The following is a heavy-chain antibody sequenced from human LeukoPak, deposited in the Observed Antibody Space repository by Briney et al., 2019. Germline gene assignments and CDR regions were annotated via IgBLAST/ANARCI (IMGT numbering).Heavy chain of an antibody. J-gene: IGHJ1*01. CDR1: GFPFSVHS. CDR2: ISSSGSTI. V-gene: IGHV3-48*04. Sequence: PGGSLRLSCAVSGFPFSVHSMVWVRRAPGKGLEWVSYISSSGSTIYYADSVKGRFTISRDNAKNSLYLQMNSLRAEDTAVYYCARDRDSSGWYYEAEYFQHWGQGTLVTVSS. CDR3: ARDRDSSGWYYEAEYFQH. D-gene: IGHD6-19*01.